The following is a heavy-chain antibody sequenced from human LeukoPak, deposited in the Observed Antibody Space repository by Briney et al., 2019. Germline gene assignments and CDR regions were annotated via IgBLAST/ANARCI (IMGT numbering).Heavy chain of an antibody. V-gene: IGHV3-53*01. D-gene: IGHD1-26*01. CDR2: IYSGGST. CDR1: GFTVSSNY. Sequence: PGGSLRLSCAAYGFTVSSNYMSWVRQAPGKGLEWVSVIYSGGSTYYADSVKGRFTISRDNSKNTLYLQMNSLRAEDTAVYYCARAVVGATDFDYWGQGTLVTVSS. J-gene: IGHJ4*02. CDR3: ARAVVGATDFDY.